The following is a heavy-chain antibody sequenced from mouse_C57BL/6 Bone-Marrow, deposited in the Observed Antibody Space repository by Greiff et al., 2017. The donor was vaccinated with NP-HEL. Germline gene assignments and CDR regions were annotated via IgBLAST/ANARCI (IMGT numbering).Heavy chain of an antibody. Sequence: QVQLQQPGAELVRPGSSVKLSCKASGYTFTSYWMDWVKQRPGQGLEWIGNIYPSDSETHYNQKFKDKATLTVDKSSSTAYMQLSSLTSEDSAVYYCARVWGNYAMDYWGQGTSVTVSS. D-gene: IGHD2-10*02. CDR3: ARVWGNYAMDY. J-gene: IGHJ4*01. CDR2: IYPSDSET. V-gene: IGHV1-61*01. CDR1: GYTFTSYW.